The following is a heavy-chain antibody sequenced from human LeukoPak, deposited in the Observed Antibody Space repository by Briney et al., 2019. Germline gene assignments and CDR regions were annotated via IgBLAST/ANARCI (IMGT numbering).Heavy chain of an antibody. CDR2: INHSGST. D-gene: IGHD3-10*01. CDR1: GGSISSSSYY. CDR3: ARHRTSDDYYGSGSFANWFDP. V-gene: IGHV4-39*01. J-gene: IGHJ5*02. Sequence: PSETLSLTCTVSGGSISSSSYYWSWIRQPPGKGLEWIGEINHSGSTNYNPSLKSRVTISVDTSKNQFSLKLSSVTAADTAVYYCARHRTSDDYYGSGSFANWFDPWGQGTLVTVSS.